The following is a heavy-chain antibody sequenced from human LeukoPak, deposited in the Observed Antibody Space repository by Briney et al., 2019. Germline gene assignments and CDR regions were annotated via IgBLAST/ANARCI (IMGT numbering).Heavy chain of an antibody. V-gene: IGHV3-53*01. D-gene: IGHD1-26*01. CDR2: IYSGGST. Sequence: TGGSLRLSCAASGFTFSDHYMDWVRQAPGKGLEWVSVIYSGGSTYYADSVKGRFTISRDNSKNTLYLQMNSLRAEDTAVYYCASGLLFDYWGQGTLVTVSS. CDR1: GFTFSDHY. CDR3: ASGLLFDY. J-gene: IGHJ4*02.